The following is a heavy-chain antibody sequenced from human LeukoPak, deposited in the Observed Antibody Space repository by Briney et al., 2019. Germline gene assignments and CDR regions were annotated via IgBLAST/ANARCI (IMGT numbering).Heavy chain of an antibody. V-gene: IGHV4-59*01. CDR1: GGPISSYY. CDR2: IYYSGST. Sequence: SETLSLTCTVSGGPISSYYWSWIRQPPGKGLEWIGYIYYSGSTNYNPSLKSRVTISVDTSKNQFSLKLSSVTAADTAVYYCARGPRKDIVVVPAALHFDYWGRGTLVTVSS. D-gene: IGHD2-2*01. CDR3: ARGPRKDIVVVPAALHFDY. J-gene: IGHJ4*02.